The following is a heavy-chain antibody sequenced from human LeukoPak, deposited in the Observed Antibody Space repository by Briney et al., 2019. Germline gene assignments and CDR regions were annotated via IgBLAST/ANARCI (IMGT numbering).Heavy chain of an antibody. CDR3: ARTTTTFDD. J-gene: IGHJ4*01. D-gene: IGHD3-16*01. CDR1: GGSINSYY. CDR2: VSDTGST. V-gene: IGHV4-59*01. Sequence: PSETLSLTCTVPGGSINSYYWRWIPQPPGKGLEWIGYVSDTGSTNYNPSLKSRVTISVDTSKNQFYLKLTSVTAADTAVYYCARTTTTFDDWGHGTLVTVSS.